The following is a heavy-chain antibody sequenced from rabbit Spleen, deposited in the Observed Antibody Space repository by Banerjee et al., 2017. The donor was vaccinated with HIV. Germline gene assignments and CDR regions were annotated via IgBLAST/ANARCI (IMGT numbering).Heavy chain of an antibody. Sequence: QEQLVESGGDLVKPGASLTLTCTVSGFSFSSNWICWVRQAPGKGLEWIACIDTNDGDTDYANWPKGRFTISKTSSTTVTLQMTSLTAADTATYFCAGDHAISGYRFNLWGQGTLVTVS. CDR2: IDTNDGDT. CDR3: AGDHAISGYRFNL. D-gene: IGHD1-1*01. V-gene: IGHV1S45*01. J-gene: IGHJ4*01. CDR1: GFSFSSNW.